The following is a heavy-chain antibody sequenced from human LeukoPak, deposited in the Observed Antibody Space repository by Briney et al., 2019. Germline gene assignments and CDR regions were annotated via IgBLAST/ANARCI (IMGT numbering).Heavy chain of an antibody. Sequence: ASVKVSCKASGYTFTGYYMHWVRQAPGQGLEWMGWINPNSGGTNYAQKFQGRVTMTRDTSISTAYMELSRLRSDDTAVYYCARRPGLTTLADYWGQGTLVTVSS. CDR2: INPNSGGT. CDR1: GYTFTGYY. J-gene: IGHJ4*02. V-gene: IGHV1-2*02. CDR3: ARRPGLTTLADY. D-gene: IGHD4-23*01.